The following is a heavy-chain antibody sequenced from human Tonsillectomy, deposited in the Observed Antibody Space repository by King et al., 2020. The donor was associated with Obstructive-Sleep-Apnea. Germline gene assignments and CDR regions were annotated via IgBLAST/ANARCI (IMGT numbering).Heavy chain of an antibody. Sequence: EQLVQSGGGLVKPGGSLRLSCAASGFTFSSYSMNWVRQAPGKGLEWVSSISSSSSYIYYADSVKGRFTISRDNPKNSLYLQMKSLRAEDTAVYYCARDPGRNLMVRRVIIPFDNWGQGPLVTVSS. CDR1: GFTFSSYS. J-gene: IGHJ4*02. CDR2: ISSSSSYI. V-gene: IGHV3-21*01. D-gene: IGHD3-10*01. CDR3: ARDPGRNLMVRRVIIPFDN.